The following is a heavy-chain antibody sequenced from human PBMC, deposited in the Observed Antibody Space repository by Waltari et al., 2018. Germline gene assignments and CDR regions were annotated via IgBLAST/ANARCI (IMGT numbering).Heavy chain of an antibody. CDR3: AREVPIAVAAPYAFDI. CDR2: INPNSGGT. V-gene: IGHV1-2*02. Sequence: QVQLVQSGAEVKKPGASVKVSCTASGYTFTGYYMHWVRQAPGQGLEWMGWINPNSGGTNYAQKFQGRVTMTRDTSISTAYMELSRLRSDDTAVYYCAREVPIAVAAPYAFDIWGQGTMVTVSS. J-gene: IGHJ3*02. CDR1: GYTFTGYY. D-gene: IGHD6-19*01.